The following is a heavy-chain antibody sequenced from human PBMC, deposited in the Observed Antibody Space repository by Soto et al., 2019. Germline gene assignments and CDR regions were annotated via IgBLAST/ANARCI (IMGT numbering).Heavy chain of an antibody. Sequence: QVQLVQSGAEVKKPGASVKVSCKASGYTFTSYGISWVRQAPGQGLEWMGWISAYNGNTNYAQKLQGRVTMTTDTSTSTAYMELRSLRSDDTAVHYCARDSGYCSGGSCPTYYYYYGMDVWGQGTTVTVSS. CDR2: ISAYNGNT. J-gene: IGHJ6*02. V-gene: IGHV1-18*01. D-gene: IGHD2-15*01. CDR3: ARDSGYCSGGSCPTYYYYYGMDV. CDR1: GYTFTSYG.